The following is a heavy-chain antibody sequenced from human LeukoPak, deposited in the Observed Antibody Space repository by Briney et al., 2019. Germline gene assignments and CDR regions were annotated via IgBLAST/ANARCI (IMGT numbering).Heavy chain of an antibody. CDR1: GFIFGDFS. V-gene: IGHV3-48*01. D-gene: IGHD2-21*01. Sequence: GGPLRLFCAASGFIFGDFSMNWVRQARGKGPEWVSYISGFSSAIYYAVSVKGRFNISRDNANNSLYLQMNSLRAEDTAVYYCTRDGRAPDVVPFDHWGQGTLVTVSS. CDR3: TRDGRAPDVVPFDH. CDR2: ISGFSSAI. J-gene: IGHJ4*02.